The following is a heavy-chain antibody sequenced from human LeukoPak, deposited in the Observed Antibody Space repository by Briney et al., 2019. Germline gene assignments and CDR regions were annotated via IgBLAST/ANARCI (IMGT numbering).Heavy chain of an antibody. CDR2: IHYSGNT. V-gene: IGHV4-30-4*01. CDR3: ARSGYSYGPDY. D-gene: IGHD5-18*01. CDR1: GGSSRSGEYF. J-gene: IGHJ4*02. Sequence: SETLSLTCAVSGGSSRSGEYFWSWIRQPPGKGLEWIGHIHYSGNTYYNPSLKSRVSISVDTAKNQFSLKLSSVTAADTAVYYCARSGYSYGPDYWGQGTLVTVSS.